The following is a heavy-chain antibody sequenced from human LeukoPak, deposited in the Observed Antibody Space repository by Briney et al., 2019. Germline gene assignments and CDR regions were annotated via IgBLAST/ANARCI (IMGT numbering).Heavy chain of an antibody. CDR2: IKEDGSET. CDR3: ARALTGKRFFYFDY. Sequence: PGGSLRLSCEASGFSFSGYWMSWVGQAPGKGLEWVANIKEDGSETYYVDSVKGRFTISRDNAKNALFLQMDSLTAGDTAVYYCARALTGKRFFYFDYWGQGTLVTVSS. D-gene: IGHD1-1*01. J-gene: IGHJ4*02. V-gene: IGHV3-7*01. CDR1: GFSFSGYW.